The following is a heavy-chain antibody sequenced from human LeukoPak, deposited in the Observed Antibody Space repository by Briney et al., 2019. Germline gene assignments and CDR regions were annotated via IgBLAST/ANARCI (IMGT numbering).Heavy chain of an antibody. CDR2: IYYSGST. V-gene: IGHV4-39*01. J-gene: IGHJ6*03. CDR3: ARRSNVDTAMGGYYYMDV. D-gene: IGHD5-18*01. Sequence: SETLSLTCTVSGGSISSSSYYWGWIRRPPGKGLEWIGSIYYSGSTYYNPSPKSRVTISVDTSKNQFSLELSSVTAADTAVYYCARRSNVDTAMGGYYYMDVWGKGTTVTISS. CDR1: GGSISSSSYY.